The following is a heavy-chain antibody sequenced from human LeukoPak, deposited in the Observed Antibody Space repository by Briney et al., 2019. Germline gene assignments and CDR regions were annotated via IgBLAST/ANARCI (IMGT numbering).Heavy chain of an antibody. CDR2: IYRSGTT. CDR3: ARGVDDYRRNDVGS. Sequence: PSETLSLTCTVSGGSISSGDYYWSWIRQPPGKGLEWIGYIYRSGTTYYNSSLKSRVTISLDRSKNQFSLKLASVTAADTAVYYCARGVDDYRRNDVGSWGQGTLVTVSS. V-gene: IGHV4-30-2*01. D-gene: IGHD5/OR15-5a*01. CDR1: GGSISSGDYY. J-gene: IGHJ4*02.